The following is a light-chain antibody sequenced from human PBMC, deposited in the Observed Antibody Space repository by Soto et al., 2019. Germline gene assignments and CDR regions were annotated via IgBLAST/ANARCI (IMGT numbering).Light chain of an antibody. J-gene: IGLJ2*01. V-gene: IGLV2-8*01. Sequence: QSVLTQPASVSGSPGQSVAISCSGTSSDVGAYNYVSWYQQHPGKAPKLLLSEVSNRPSGVSDRFFGSKSGNTASLTVSGLQTEDEAVYFCTSYAGTKNYVVFGGGTKVTVL. CDR2: EVS. CDR3: TSYAGTKNYVV. CDR1: SSDVGAYNY.